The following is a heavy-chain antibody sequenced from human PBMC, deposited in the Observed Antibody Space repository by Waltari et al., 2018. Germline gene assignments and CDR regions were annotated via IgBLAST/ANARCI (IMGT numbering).Heavy chain of an antibody. D-gene: IGHD4-17*01. J-gene: IGHJ5*02. CDR2: MNPNSGNT. Sequence: QVQLVQSGAEVKKPGASVKVSGKASGYTFTSYDINWVRRATGQGLEWMGWMNPNSGNTGYAQKFQGRVTITRNTSISTAYMELSSLRSEDTAVYYCARASTVPIGDWFDPWGQGTLVTVSS. V-gene: IGHV1-8*03. CDR3: ARASTVPIGDWFDP. CDR1: GYTFTSYD.